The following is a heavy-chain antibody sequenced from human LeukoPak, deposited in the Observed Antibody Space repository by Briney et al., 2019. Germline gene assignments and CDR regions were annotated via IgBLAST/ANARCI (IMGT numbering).Heavy chain of an antibody. CDR3: ARDATGSNFWSGYDAFDI. D-gene: IGHD3-3*01. Sequence: GGSLRLSCAASGFSFCSYEMNWVRPAPGKGLEWVSYISSRGSTIYYADSVNGRFTISRDKATNSLYLQMNSLRAEDTAVYYCARDATGSNFWSGYDAFDIWGQGTMVTVSS. J-gene: IGHJ3*02. CDR2: ISSRGSTI. CDR1: GFSFCSYE. V-gene: IGHV3-48*03.